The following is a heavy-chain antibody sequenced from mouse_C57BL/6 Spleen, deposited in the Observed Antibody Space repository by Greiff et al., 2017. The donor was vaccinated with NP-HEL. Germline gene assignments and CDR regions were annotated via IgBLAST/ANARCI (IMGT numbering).Heavy chain of an antibody. CDR3: ARGGQLRLWFAY. V-gene: IGHV1-63*01. CDR2: IYPGGGYT. J-gene: IGHJ3*01. D-gene: IGHD3-2*02. CDR1: GYTFTNYW. Sequence: QVQLQQSGAELVRPGTSVKMSCKASGYTFTNYWIGWAKQRPGHGLEWIGDIYPGGGYTNHNEKFKGKATLTADKSSSTAYMQFSSLTSEDSAIYYCARGGQLRLWFAYWGQGTLVTVSA.